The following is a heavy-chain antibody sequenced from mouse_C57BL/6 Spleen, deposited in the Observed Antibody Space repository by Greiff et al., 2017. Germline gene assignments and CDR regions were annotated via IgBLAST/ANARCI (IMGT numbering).Heavy chain of an antibody. CDR1: GFTFSSYG. CDR2: ISSGGSYT. V-gene: IGHV5-6*01. J-gene: IGHJ1*03. D-gene: IGHD3-1*01. CDR3: ARHTLDRGLWYFDV. Sequence: EVQLVESGGDLVKPGGSLKLSCAASGFTFSSYGMSWVRQTPDKRLEWVATISSGGSYTYYPDSVKGRFTISRDNAKNTLYLQMSSLKSEDTAMYYCARHTLDRGLWYFDVWGTGTTVTVSS.